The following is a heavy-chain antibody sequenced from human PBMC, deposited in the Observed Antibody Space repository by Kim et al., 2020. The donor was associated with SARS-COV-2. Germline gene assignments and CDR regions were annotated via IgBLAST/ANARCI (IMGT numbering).Heavy chain of an antibody. CDR2: IHYSGNT. V-gene: IGHV4-59*08. D-gene: IGHD3-10*01. CDR1: GGSITGYY. CDR3: ARIASGSYLGYYGMDV. J-gene: IGHJ6*02. Sequence: SETLSLTCNVSGGSITGYYWTWIRQPPGKGLEWIGYIHYSGNTNYNPSLKSRVTISVTISGDMSKNQFSLKVSSVTAADTAVYYCARIASGSYLGYYGMDVWGQGTTVTVSS.